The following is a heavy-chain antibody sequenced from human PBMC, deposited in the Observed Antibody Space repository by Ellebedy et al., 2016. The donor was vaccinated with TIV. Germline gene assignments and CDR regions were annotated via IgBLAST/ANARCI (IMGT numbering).Heavy chain of an antibody. CDR2: IKQDGSEK. Sequence: GGSLRLXXAASGFTFSSYWMSWVRQAPGKGLEWVANIKQDGSEKYYVDSVKGRFTISRDNSKNTLYLQMNSLRAEDTAVYYCARPGSISAFDIWGQGTMVTVSS. J-gene: IGHJ3*02. CDR1: GFTFSSYW. D-gene: IGHD1-14*01. V-gene: IGHV3-7*01. CDR3: ARPGSISAFDI.